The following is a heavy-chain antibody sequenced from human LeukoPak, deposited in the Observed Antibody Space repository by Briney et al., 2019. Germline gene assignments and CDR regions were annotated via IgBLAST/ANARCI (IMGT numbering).Heavy chain of an antibody. V-gene: IGHV4-4*07. CDR2: IYTSGST. CDR1: GGSISSYY. D-gene: IGHD3-10*01. J-gene: IGHJ5*02. Sequence: SETLSLTCTVSGGSISSYYWSWIRQPAGKGLEWIGRIYTSGSTNYNPSLKSRVTMSVDTSKSQFSLKLSSVTAADTAVYYCARGGVSRITMIRGVILNWFDPWGQGTLVTVSS. CDR3: ARGGVSRITMIRGVILNWFDP.